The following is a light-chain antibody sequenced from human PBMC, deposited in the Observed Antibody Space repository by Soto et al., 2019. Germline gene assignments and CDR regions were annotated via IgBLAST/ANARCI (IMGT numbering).Light chain of an antibody. CDR1: QTVSSN. CDR3: QQYNNWPQVS. V-gene: IGKV3-15*01. Sequence: RVMTQSPATLSASPGEKIALSCRASQTVSSNLAWYQHKPGRAPRLLIYATSTRATDVSARFSGSGDGTEFTLTISSLQPEDFAVYDCQQYNNWPQVSFGPGTKVEIK. J-gene: IGKJ1*01. CDR2: ATS.